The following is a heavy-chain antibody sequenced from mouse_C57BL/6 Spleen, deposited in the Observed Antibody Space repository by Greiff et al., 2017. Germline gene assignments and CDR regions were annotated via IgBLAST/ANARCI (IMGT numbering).Heavy chain of an antibody. CDR3: ARFGNSYFDY. Sequence: EVKLQQSGPELVKPGASVKISCKASGYTFTDYYMNWVKQSHGKSLEWIGDINPNNGGTSYNQKFKGKATLTVDKSSSTAYMELRSLTSEDSAVYYCARFGNSYFDYWGQGTTLTVSS. D-gene: IGHD2-1*01. J-gene: IGHJ2*01. CDR2: INPNNGGT. V-gene: IGHV1-26*01. CDR1: GYTFTDYY.